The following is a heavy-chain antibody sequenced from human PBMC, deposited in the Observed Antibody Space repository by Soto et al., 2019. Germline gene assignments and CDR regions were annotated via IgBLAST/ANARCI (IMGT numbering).Heavy chain of an antibody. Sequence: QVQLVESGGGVVQPGRSLRLSCAASGLTFSSYGMHWVRQAPGKGLEWMAVIWDGGSNKYYADSVKGRFTISRDNSKNSRYLQMNCLRAEDTAVYYCARELNLTYYYDPAWFDSWGQGTLVTVSS. CDR1: GLTFSSYG. CDR2: IWDGGSNK. CDR3: ARELNLTYYYDPAWFDS. V-gene: IGHV3-33*01. J-gene: IGHJ5*01. D-gene: IGHD3-22*01.